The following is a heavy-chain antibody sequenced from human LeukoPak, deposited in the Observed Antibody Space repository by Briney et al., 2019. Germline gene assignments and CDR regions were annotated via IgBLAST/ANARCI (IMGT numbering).Heavy chain of an antibody. CDR2: IIPILGIA. J-gene: IGHJ6*02. V-gene: IGHV1-69*04. Sequence: SVKVSCKASGGTFSSYAISWVRQAPGQGLEWMGRIIPILGIANYAQKFQGRVTITAGKSTSTAYMELSSLRSEDTAVYYCARATTGYCSGGSCYPDVWGQGTTVTVSS. CDR1: GGTFSSYA. D-gene: IGHD2-15*01. CDR3: ARATTGYCSGGSCYPDV.